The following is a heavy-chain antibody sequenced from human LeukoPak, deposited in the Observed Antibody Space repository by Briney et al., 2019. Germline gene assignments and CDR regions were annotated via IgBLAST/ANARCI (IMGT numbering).Heavy chain of an antibody. J-gene: IGHJ4*02. D-gene: IGHD1-7*01. CDR2: INSDGSNT. CDR1: GFTFSSYW. Sequence: GGSLRLSCAASGFTFSSYWMHWVRQAPGKGLVWVSGINSDGSNTRYADSVKGRFTISRDNAKNTMYLQMNSLRAEDTAVYYCARGSTGTTRAYFDYWGQGTLVTVSS. CDR3: ARGSTGTTRAYFDY. V-gene: IGHV3-74*01.